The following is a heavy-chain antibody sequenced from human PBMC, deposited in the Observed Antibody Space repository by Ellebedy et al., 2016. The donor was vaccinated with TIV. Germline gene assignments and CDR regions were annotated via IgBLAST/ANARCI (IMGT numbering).Heavy chain of an antibody. CDR2: INPNSGGT. CDR1: GYTFNAYC. CDR3: ARVRRGSSGMDV. V-gene: IGHV1-2*02. J-gene: IGHJ6*02. Sequence: ASVKVSCKASGYTFNAYCVHWVRQAPGQGLEWMGWINPNSGGTIYAQEFQGRVTMTRDTSISTAYLQLSRLRSDDTAVYYCARVRRGSSGMDVWGQGTTVTVSS. D-gene: IGHD6-13*01.